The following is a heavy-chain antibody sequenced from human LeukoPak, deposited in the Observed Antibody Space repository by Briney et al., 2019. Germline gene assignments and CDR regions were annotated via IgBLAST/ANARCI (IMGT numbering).Heavy chain of an antibody. J-gene: IGHJ4*02. CDR2: IYYSGST. V-gene: IGHV4-59*01. CDR1: GGSISSYY. D-gene: IGHD7-27*01. CDR3: ARETGDYADY. Sequence: SETLSLTCTVSGGSISSYYWSWIRQPPGKGLEWIGYIYYSGSTNYNPSLKSRVTISVDTSKNQFSLKLSSVTAADTAVYYCARETGDYADYWGQGTLVTVSS.